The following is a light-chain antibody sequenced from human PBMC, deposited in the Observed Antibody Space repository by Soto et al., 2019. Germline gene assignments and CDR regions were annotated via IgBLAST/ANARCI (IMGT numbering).Light chain of an antibody. V-gene: IGLV2-14*01. J-gene: IGLJ1*01. CDR2: EVN. Sequence: QSVLTQPASVSGSPGQSITISCTGTISDVGGYSYVSWYQQHPGKAPKLMIYEVNYRPSGVSNRFSGSKSGNTASLTISGLQDEDEADYYCSSYTSSSTYVFGTGTKLTVL. CDR1: ISDVGGYSY. CDR3: SSYTSSSTYV.